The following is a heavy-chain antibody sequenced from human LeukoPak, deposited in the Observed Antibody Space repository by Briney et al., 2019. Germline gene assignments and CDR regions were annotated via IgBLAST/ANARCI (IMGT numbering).Heavy chain of an antibody. J-gene: IGHJ3*01. D-gene: IGHD1-26*01. V-gene: IGHV3-66*01. CDR1: GFTFSSYS. CDR3: ARDLLADAFDL. Sequence: GGSLRLSCAASGFTFSSYSMNWVRQAPGKGLEWVLVIYSGGSIYYADSVRGRFTVSRDNSKNTLYLQMNSLRADDTAVYYCARDLLADAFDLWGQGTMVTVSS. CDR2: IYSGGSI.